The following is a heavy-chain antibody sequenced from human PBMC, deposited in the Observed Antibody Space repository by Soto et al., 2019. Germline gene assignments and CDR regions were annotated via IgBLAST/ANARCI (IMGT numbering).Heavy chain of an antibody. CDR3: AKNYDILNY. D-gene: IGHD3-9*01. Sequence: PGGSLRLSCAASGFTFSSYGMHWVRQAPGKGLEWVAVISYDGSNKYYADSVKGRFTISRDNSKNTLYLQMNSLRAEDTAVYYCAKNYDILNYWGQGTMVTGSS. CDR2: ISYDGSNK. V-gene: IGHV3-30*18. J-gene: IGHJ4*02. CDR1: GFTFSSYG.